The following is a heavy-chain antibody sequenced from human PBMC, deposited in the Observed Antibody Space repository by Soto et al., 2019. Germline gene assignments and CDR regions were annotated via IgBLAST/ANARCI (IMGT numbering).Heavy chain of an antibody. V-gene: IGHV5-51*01. J-gene: IGHJ4*02. CDR3: ARRHYDFWSGYYGFDY. Sequence: GESLKISCKGSGYSFTSYWIGWVRQMPGKGLEWMGIIYPGDSDTRYSPSFQGQVTISADKSISTAYLQWSSLKASDTAMYYCARRHYDFWSGYYGFDYWGQGTLVTVSS. D-gene: IGHD3-3*01. CDR1: GYSFTSYW. CDR2: IYPGDSDT.